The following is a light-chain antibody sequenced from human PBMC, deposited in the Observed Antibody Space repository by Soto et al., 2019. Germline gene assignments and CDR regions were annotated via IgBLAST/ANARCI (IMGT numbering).Light chain of an antibody. CDR2: EVS. CDR1: SSNIGGNS. CDR3: SSYRSGDLYV. Sequence: QSVLTQPPSVSAAPGQKVTISCSGSSSNIGGNSVSWYQQLPGTAPKLLIYEVSNRPSGISNRFSASKSDNTASLTISGLRAEDEADYYCSSYRSGDLYVFGTGTKVTVL. V-gene: IGLV2-14*01. J-gene: IGLJ1*01.